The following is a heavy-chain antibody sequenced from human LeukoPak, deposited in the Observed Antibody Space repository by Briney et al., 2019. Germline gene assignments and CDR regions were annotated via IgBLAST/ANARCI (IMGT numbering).Heavy chain of an antibody. Sequence: ASVKVSCKASGYTFGDYGITWTRQAPGQGLEWMGWVSAYTGNTNYAQSLQDRVIMIADTSTDTAYMELRSLRPDDTAVYYCARDPGRGTYDTSGFHHWGQGTLVTVSS. V-gene: IGHV1-18*01. CDR1: GYTFGDYG. CDR3: ARDPGRGTYDTSGFHH. D-gene: IGHD3-22*01. CDR2: VSAYTGNT. J-gene: IGHJ1*01.